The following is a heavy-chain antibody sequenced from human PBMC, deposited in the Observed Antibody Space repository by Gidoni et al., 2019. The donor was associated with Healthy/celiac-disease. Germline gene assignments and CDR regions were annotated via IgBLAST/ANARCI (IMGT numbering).Heavy chain of an antibody. D-gene: IGHD2-15*01. CDR1: GFTFSSYE. J-gene: IGHJ4*02. CDR3: ARDPERRGWYYFDY. CDR2: ISSSGSTI. Sequence: EVHLVESGGGLVQPGGSLRPSCAAAGFTFSSYEMNWVRQAPGKGMEWVSYISSSGSTIYYADSVKGRFTISRDNAKNSLYLQMNSLRAEDTAVYYCARDPERRGWYYFDYWGQGTLVTVSS. V-gene: IGHV3-48*03.